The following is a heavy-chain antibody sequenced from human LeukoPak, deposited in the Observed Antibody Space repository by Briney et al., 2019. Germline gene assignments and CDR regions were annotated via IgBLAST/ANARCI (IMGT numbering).Heavy chain of an antibody. Sequence: GGSLRLSCAASGFTFSSYNMNWVRQAPGKGLGWVSYISSSSSTIDYADSVKGRFTISRDNAKNSLYLQLNSLRAEDTAVYYCARAQGTYFDYWGQGSLVTVSS. V-gene: IGHV3-48*01. CDR2: ISSSSSTI. CDR1: GFTFSSYN. J-gene: IGHJ4*02. CDR3: ARAQGTYFDY.